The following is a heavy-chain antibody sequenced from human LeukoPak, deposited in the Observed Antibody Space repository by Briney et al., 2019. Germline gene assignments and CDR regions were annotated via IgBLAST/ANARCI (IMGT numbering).Heavy chain of an antibody. CDR1: GFTFSSYW. V-gene: IGHV3-7*01. CDR3: ARVGPPYYYYYMDA. Sequence: GGSLRLSCAASGFTFSSYWMTWVRQAPGKGLEWVANIKQDGSEKYSVDSLKGRFTISRDNAKKLLYLQMNSLRVEDTAVYYCARVGPPYYYYYMDAWGKGTTVTVSS. CDR2: IKQDGSEK. J-gene: IGHJ6*03.